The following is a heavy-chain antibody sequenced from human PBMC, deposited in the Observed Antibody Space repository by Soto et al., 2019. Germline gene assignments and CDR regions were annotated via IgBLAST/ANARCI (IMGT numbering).Heavy chain of an antibody. CDR1: GYSFTSYW. V-gene: IGHV5-51*01. CDR3: ARRGYSGYELYGMDV. D-gene: IGHD5-12*01. CDR2: IHPGDSDT. J-gene: IGHJ6*02. Sequence: GESLKISCKGSGYSFTSYWIGWVRQMPWKGLEWMGIIHPGDSDTRYSPSFQGQVTISADKSISTVHLQWSSLKASDTATYYCARRGYSGYELYGMDVWGQGTTVTVSS.